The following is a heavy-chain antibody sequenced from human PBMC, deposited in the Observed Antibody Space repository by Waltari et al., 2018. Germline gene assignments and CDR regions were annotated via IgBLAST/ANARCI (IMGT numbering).Heavy chain of an antibody. V-gene: IGHV4-59*01. CDR1: GGFISDYY. J-gene: IGHJ3*02. D-gene: IGHD2-2*01. CDR3: ARRGWVVPSSMGAFDI. Sequence: QLQLKESGAGLGKPSEALSVTCTVSGGFISDYYCNWLRQPPGKGLEWIGYIYNTGRTNYNPSLKSRVTISLDTSKNQFSLKLTSVTAADTAVYYCARRGWVVPSSMGAFDIWGQGTLVTVST. CDR2: IYNTGRT.